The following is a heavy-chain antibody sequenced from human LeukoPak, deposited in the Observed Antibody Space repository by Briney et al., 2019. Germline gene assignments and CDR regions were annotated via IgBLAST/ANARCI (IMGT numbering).Heavy chain of an antibody. J-gene: IGHJ4*02. D-gene: IGHD3-10*01. CDR1: GGSISSYY. Sequence: PSETLSLTCTVSGGSISSYYWSWIRQPPGKGLEWIGYIYYSGSTNYNPSLKSRVTISVDTSKNQFSLKLSSVTAADTAVYYCARGNMVRGDKGFDYWGQGTLVTVSS. CDR2: IYYSGST. CDR3: ARGNMVRGDKGFDY. V-gene: IGHV4-59*01.